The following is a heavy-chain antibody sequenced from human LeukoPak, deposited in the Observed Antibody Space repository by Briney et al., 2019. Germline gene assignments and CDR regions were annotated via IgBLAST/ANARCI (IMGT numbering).Heavy chain of an antibody. J-gene: IGHJ3*02. CDR3: ARSVSYCSSTRCRAGDAFDI. D-gene: IGHD2-2*01. V-gene: IGHV1-2*02. CDR2: INPNSGGT. CDR1: GYTFTSYY. Sequence: ASVKVSCKASGYTFTSYYMHWVRQAPGQRLEWMGWINPNSGGTNYAQKFQGRVTMTRDTSISTAYMELSRLRSDDTGVYYCARSVSYCSSTRCRAGDAFDIWGEGTMVTVSS.